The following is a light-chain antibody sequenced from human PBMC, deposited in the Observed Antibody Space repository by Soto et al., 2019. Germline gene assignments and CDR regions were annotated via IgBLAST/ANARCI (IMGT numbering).Light chain of an antibody. CDR3: QQYYSTPRT. Sequence: DIVMTQSPDSLAVSLGERATINCKSSQSVLYRSNNENYLAWYQQRPGQPPKLLIYWASTRESGVPDRFSGSRPGTDFTLTTSSLQAEDVAFYYCQQYYSTPRTFGQGTKPEIK. CDR1: QSVLYRSNNENY. J-gene: IGKJ2*01. V-gene: IGKV4-1*01. CDR2: WAS.